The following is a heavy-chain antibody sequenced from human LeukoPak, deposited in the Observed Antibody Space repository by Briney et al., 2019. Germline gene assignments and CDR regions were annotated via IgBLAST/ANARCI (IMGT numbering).Heavy chain of an antibody. Sequence: GGSLRLSCAASGSTFSNWMHWVRQAPGKGLVWVSRINSDGSSPNYADSVKGRFTISRDNAKNTLYLQMNGLRAEDTAVYYCARGWNYALDYWGQGTLVTVSS. J-gene: IGHJ4*02. D-gene: IGHD1-7*01. CDR1: GSTFSNW. V-gene: IGHV3-74*01. CDR2: INSDGSSP. CDR3: ARGWNYALDY.